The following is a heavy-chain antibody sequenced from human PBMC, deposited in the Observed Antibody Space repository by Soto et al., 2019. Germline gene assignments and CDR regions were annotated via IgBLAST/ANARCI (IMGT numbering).Heavy chain of an antibody. CDR1: GFTFSSYS. V-gene: IGHV3-21*01. CDR2: ISSSSSYI. J-gene: IGHJ4*02. D-gene: IGHD5-12*01. CDR3: ARDGPENSGYDLNGFDY. Sequence: EVQLVESGGGLVKPGGSLRLSCAASGFTFSSYSMNWVRQAPGKGLEWVSSISSSSSYIYYADSVKGRFTISRDNAKNSLYLQMNSLRAEDTAVYYCARDGPENSGYDLNGFDYWGQGTLVTVSS.